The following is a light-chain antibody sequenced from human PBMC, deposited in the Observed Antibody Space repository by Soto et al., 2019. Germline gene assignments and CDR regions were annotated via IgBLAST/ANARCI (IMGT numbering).Light chain of an antibody. CDR3: LQYSTWPPLYT. Sequence: EIVMTQSPATLSVSLGERVTLSCRASQSVSSYLAWYQLKPGQAPRLLISDASTRATDIPDRFSGSGSGTDFTLTISSLQSTDLAVYYCLQYSTWPPLYTFGQGTKLEIK. CDR2: DAS. CDR1: QSVSSY. V-gene: IGKV3-15*01. J-gene: IGKJ2*01.